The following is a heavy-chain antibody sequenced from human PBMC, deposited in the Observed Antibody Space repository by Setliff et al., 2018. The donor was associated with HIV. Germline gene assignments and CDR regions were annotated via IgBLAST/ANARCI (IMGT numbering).Heavy chain of an antibody. J-gene: IGHJ4*02. D-gene: IGHD6-19*01. CDR1: GFTFSSYG. CDR3: AKGIWAGQWLVPGFDY. CDR2: ISYDGSNK. V-gene: IGHV3-30*18. Sequence: GGSLRLSCAASGFTFSSYGMHWVRQAPGKGLEWVAVISYDGSNKYYADSVKGRFTISRDNSKNTLYLQMNSLRAEDTAVYYCAKGIWAGQWLVPGFDYWGQGTLVTVSS.